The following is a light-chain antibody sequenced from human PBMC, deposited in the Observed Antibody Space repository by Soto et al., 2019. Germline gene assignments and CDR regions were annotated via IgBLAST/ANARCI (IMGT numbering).Light chain of an antibody. CDR1: TSDVDHSNY. J-gene: IGLJ1*01. V-gene: IGLV2-14*01. CDR2: EVS. Sequence: QSALTQPASVSGSPGQSITISCTATTSDVDHSNYVSWYQHHPGKAPKRIIYEVSNRPSGVSNRFSGSKSGNTASLSISGLQSEVGADYYCSSYTRSSTYGFGTGTKVTVL. CDR3: SSYTRSSTYG.